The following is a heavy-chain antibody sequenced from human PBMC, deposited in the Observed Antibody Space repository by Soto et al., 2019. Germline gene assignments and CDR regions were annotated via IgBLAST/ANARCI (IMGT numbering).Heavy chain of an antibody. CDR2: ISYDGSNK. Sequence: GGSLRLSCAASGFTFSSYGMHWVRQAPGKGLEWVAVISYDGSNKYYADSVKGRFTISRDNSKNTLYLQMNSLRAEDTAVYYCAKDIKRVAPFFDHEERVTVTHYFDYWGQGTLVTVSS. D-gene: IGHD4-17*01. CDR1: GFTFSSYG. J-gene: IGHJ4*02. CDR3: AKDIKRVAPFFDHEERVTVTHYFDY. V-gene: IGHV3-30*18.